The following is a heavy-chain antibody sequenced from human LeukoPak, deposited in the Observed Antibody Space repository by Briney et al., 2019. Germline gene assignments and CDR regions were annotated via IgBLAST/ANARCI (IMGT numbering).Heavy chain of an antibody. CDR1: GGSISSYY. CDR2: IYYSGSP. J-gene: IGHJ2*01. V-gene: IGHV4-59*12. Sequence: SETLSLTCTVSGGSISSYYGSWIRQPPGKGLEWIGYIYYSGSPNYNPSLKSRVTISVDTSKHQFSLKLSSATAANTAVYYCAREYWGYGDYSNCGYWYFDLWGRGTLVTVSS. D-gene: IGHD4-17*01. CDR3: AREYWGYGDYSNCGYWYFDL.